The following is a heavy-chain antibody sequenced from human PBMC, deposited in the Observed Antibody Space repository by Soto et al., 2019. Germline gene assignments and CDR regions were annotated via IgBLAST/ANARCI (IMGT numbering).Heavy chain of an antibody. J-gene: IGHJ3*01. CDR1: GYTFNTYW. Sequence: GESLKISCKGSGYTFNTYWIGWVRQMPGKGLEWMGFIYPGDSDTTYSPSFQGQVTISVDKSISTAYLQWSSLKVSDTAIYYCARNKLWMANINNDAFDVWGKGTKVTVSS. V-gene: IGHV5-51*01. CDR2: IYPGDSDT. D-gene: IGHD2-21*01. CDR3: ARNKLWMANINNDAFDV.